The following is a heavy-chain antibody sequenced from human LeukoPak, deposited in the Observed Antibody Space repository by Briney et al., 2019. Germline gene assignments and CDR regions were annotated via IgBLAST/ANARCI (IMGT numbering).Heavy chain of an antibody. V-gene: IGHV4-59*01. CDR3: ASGYCSGGSCYWAFDI. D-gene: IGHD2-15*01. CDR2: IYYSGST. J-gene: IGHJ3*02. CDR1: GGSISSYY. Sequence: SETLSLTCTVSGGSISSYYWSWIRQPPGEGLEWIGYIYYSGSTNYNPSLKSRVTISVDTSKNQFSLKPSSVTAADTAVYYCASGYCSGGSCYWAFDIWGQGTMVTVSS.